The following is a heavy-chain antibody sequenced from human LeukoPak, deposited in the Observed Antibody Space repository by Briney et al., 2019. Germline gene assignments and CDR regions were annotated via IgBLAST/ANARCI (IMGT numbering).Heavy chain of an antibody. CDR2: ISSSGSTI. D-gene: IGHD3-9*01. V-gene: IGHV3-11*01. Sequence: GGSLRLSSTVSGFPVSINSMSWVRQAPGKGLEWVSYISSSGSTIYYADSVKGRFTISRDNAKNSLYLQMNSLRAEDTAVYYCASLADWLAIDYWGQGTLVTVSS. J-gene: IGHJ4*02. CDR1: GFPVSINS. CDR3: ASLADWLAIDY.